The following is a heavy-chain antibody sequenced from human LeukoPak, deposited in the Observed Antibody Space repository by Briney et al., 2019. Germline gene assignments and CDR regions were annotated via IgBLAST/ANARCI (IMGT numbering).Heavy chain of an antibody. CDR3: VKYSSGWYYDY. V-gene: IGHV3-74*01. D-gene: IGHD6-19*01. CDR2: INSDGSIT. CDR1: GFTFNIYW. Sequence: GGSLRLSCAASGFTFNIYWMHWVRQAPGKGLVWVSRINSDGSITNYADSVKGRFSISRDNSKNTLYLQMSSLRAEDTAVYYCVKYSSGWYYDYWGQGTLVTVSS. J-gene: IGHJ4*02.